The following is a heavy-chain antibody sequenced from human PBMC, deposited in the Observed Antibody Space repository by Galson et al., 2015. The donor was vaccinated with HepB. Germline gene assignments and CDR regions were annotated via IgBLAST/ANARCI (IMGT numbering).Heavy chain of an antibody. CDR3: AKDIVRYAVAYNWFDP. CDR1: RFIFSSYA. Sequence: SLRLSCAASRFIFSSYAMHWVRQAPGKGLEWVALISFEGSNKYYAESVKGRFTISRDNSKNTLYLQMNSLRGEDTAVYYCAKDIVRYAVAYNWFDPWGQGTLVTVSS. V-gene: IGHV3-30*04. D-gene: IGHD1-26*01. CDR2: ISFEGSNK. J-gene: IGHJ5*02.